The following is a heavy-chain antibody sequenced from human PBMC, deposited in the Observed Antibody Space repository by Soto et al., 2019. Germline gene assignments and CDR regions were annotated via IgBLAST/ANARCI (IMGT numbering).Heavy chain of an antibody. D-gene: IGHD2-21*01. J-gene: IGHJ4*02. CDR2: ILHDETP. V-gene: IGHV3-23*01. Sequence: WGSLRLSCAASGFTFITYAITFFRHAPLRGLEWVSTILHDETPFYTDSVKGRFTISRDNVRGTLYLQMNGLRVEDAALYFCAKDLFPTSGQRFFFESWGQGSLVTVSS. CDR3: AKDLFPTSGQRFFFES. CDR1: GFTFITYA.